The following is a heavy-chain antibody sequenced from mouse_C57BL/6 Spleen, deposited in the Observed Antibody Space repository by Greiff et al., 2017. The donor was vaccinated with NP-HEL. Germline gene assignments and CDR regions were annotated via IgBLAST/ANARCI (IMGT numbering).Heavy chain of an antibody. V-gene: IGHV1-69*01. Sequence: QVQLQQPGAELVMPGASVKLSCKASGYTFTSYWLHWVKQRPGQGLEWIGEIDPSDSYTNYNPKFKGKSTLTVDKSSSTAYMQLSSLTSEDSAVYYCARSFNWDWYFDVWGTGTTVTVSS. CDR3: ARSFNWDWYFDV. J-gene: IGHJ1*03. CDR1: GYTFTSYW. CDR2: IDPSDSYT. D-gene: IGHD4-1*01.